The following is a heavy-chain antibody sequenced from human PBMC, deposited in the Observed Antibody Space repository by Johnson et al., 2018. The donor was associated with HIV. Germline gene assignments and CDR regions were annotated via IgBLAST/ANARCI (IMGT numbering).Heavy chain of an antibody. D-gene: IGHD4-17*01. Sequence: QVQLVESGGGVVQPGRSLRLSCAASGFTFSSYAMHWVRQAPGKGLEWVAVISYDGSNKYYADSVKGRFTISRDNSKNTLYLQMNSLRAEDTAVYYCARVGNGDYGWSFDIWGQGTMVTVSS. CDR2: ISYDGSNK. J-gene: IGHJ3*02. CDR1: GFTFSSYA. V-gene: IGHV3-30-3*01. CDR3: ARVGNGDYGWSFDI.